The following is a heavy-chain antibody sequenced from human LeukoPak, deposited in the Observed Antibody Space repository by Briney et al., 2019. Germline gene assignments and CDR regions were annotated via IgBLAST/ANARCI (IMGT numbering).Heavy chain of an antibody. CDR1: GFTFSSYG. D-gene: IGHD3-3*01. V-gene: IGHV3-30*02. CDR2: IRYDGSNK. J-gene: IGHJ5*02. CDR3: AKGFWSDHNWFDP. Sequence: PGGSLRLSCAASGFTFSSYGMHWVRQAPGKGLEWVAFIRYDGSNKYYADSVKGRFTISRDNSKNTLYLQMNSLRAEDTAVYYCAKGFWSDHNWFDPWGQGTLVTVSS.